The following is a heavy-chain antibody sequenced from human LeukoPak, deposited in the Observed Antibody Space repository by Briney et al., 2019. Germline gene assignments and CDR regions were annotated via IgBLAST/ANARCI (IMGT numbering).Heavy chain of an antibody. CDR3: ARAFPSSGSHFDY. Sequence: GGSLRLSCAASGFTVSSNYMSWVRQAPGKGLEWVSVIYSGGSTYYADSVKGRFTISRDNSKNTLYLQMNSLRAEDTAVYYCARAFPSSGSHFDYWGQGTLVTVSS. CDR2: IYSGGST. D-gene: IGHD1-26*01. J-gene: IGHJ4*02. V-gene: IGHV3-53*01. CDR1: GFTVSSNY.